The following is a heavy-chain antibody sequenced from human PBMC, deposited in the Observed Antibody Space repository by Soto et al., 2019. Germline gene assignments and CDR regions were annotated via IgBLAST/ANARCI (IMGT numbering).Heavy chain of an antibody. CDR2: ICPGDSDT. J-gene: IGHJ6*02. D-gene: IGHD6-13*01. Sequence: GESLKISCKCSGYSFISYWIGWVRQMPGKGLEWMGIICPGDSDTRYSPSFQGQVTISADKSISTAYLQWSSLKASDTAMYYCAIRGGHDSSSGRPYYYSGMDVWGQGTTVTVSS. CDR1: GYSFISYW. CDR3: AIRGGHDSSSGRPYYYSGMDV. V-gene: IGHV5-51*01.